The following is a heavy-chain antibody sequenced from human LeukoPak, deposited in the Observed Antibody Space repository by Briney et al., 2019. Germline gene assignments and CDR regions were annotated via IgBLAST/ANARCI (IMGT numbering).Heavy chain of an antibody. D-gene: IGHD4-17*01. CDR1: GYTFTSYG. CDR3: ARVTGNYGDYDYFDY. J-gene: IGHJ4*02. CDR2: ISAYNGNT. V-gene: IGHV1-18*01. Sequence: ASVKVSCKASGYTFTSYGISWVRQAPGQGLEWMGWISAYNGNTNYAQKLRGRVTMTTDTSTSTAYMELRSLRSDDTAVYYCARVTGNYGDYDYFDYWGQGTLVTVSS.